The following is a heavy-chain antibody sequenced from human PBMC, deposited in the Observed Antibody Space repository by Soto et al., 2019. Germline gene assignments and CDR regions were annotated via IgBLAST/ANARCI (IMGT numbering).Heavy chain of an antibody. CDR2: ISYDGSNK. D-gene: IGHD2-2*01. Sequence: GGSLRLSCAASGFTFSSYGMHWVRQAPGKGLEWVAVISYDGSNKYYADSVKGRFTISRDNSKNTLYLQMNSLRAEDTAVYYCAKDFLIPAAPPKRERYYMDVWGKGTTVTVSS. CDR1: GFTFSSYG. V-gene: IGHV3-30*18. J-gene: IGHJ6*03. CDR3: AKDFLIPAAPPKRERYYMDV.